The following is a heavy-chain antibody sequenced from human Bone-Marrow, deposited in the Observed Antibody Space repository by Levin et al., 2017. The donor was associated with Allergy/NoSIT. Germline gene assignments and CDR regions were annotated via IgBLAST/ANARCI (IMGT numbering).Heavy chain of an antibody. CDR3: AHEKSGYFSTPFDY. V-gene: IGHV2-5*02. Sequence: SGPTLVKPTQTLTLTCTFSGFSLNTYPEGLGWIRQPPGKALEWLALIYWDDDKRYSPSLKRRLTISKDTSKNQVVLTMTNMDPADTATYYCAHEKSGYFSTPFDYWGQGALVTVSS. D-gene: IGHD3-3*01. CDR2: IYWDDDK. CDR1: GFSLNTYPEG. J-gene: IGHJ4*02.